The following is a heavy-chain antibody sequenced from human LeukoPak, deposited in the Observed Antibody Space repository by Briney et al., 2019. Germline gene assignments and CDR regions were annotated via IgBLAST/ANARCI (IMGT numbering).Heavy chain of an antibody. CDR2: IIPILGIA. D-gene: IGHD2-21*02. J-gene: IGHJ3*02. Sequence: SVKVSCKASGGTFSSYAISWVRRAPGQGLEWMGRIIPILGIANYAQKFQGRVTITADKSTSTAYMELSSLRSEDTAVYYCALAYCGGDCYSGPDAFDIWGQGTMVTVSS. CDR1: GGTFSSYA. CDR3: ALAYCGGDCYSGPDAFDI. V-gene: IGHV1-69*04.